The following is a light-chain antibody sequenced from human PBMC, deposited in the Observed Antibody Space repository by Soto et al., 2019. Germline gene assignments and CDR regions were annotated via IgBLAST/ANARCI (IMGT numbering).Light chain of an antibody. V-gene: IGLV1-40*01. CDR3: QSYDSSLSGWL. J-gene: IGLJ3*02. CDR2: GNS. Sequence: QSVLTQPPSVSGAPGQRVTISCTGSSSNIGAGYDVHWYQQLPGTAPKLLIYGNSNRPSGVPDRFSGSKSGTSASLAITGRQAEDEADYYCQSYDSSLSGWLFGGGTQLTVL. CDR1: SSNIGAGYD.